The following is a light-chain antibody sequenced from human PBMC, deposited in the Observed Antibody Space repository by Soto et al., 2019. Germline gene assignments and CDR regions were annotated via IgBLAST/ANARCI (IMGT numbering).Light chain of an antibody. J-gene: IGLJ3*02. V-gene: IGLV1-51*01. CDR3: GAWDNSLRTWV. Sequence: QSVLTQPPSVSAAPGQKVTISCSGSSSNIEHNFVSWYQQLPGAAPKLLIYDNIRRPSGIPDRFAGSKSGTSATLGISRLQTGDEADYYCGAWDNSLRTWVFGGGTKVTVL. CDR1: SSNIEHNF. CDR2: DNI.